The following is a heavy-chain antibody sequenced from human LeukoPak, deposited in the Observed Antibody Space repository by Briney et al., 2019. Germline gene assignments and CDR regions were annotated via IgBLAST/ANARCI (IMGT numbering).Heavy chain of an antibody. CDR1: GYTFTSCY. CDR2: INPSGGST. CDR3: ARDAGAGYYSDYYYYMDV. D-gene: IGHD3-10*01. J-gene: IGHJ6*03. Sequence: GASVKVSCKASGYTFTSCYMHWVRQAPGQGLEWMGIINPSGGSTSYAQKFQGRVTMTRDMSTSTVYMELSSLRSEDTAVYYCARDAGAGYYSDYYYYMDVWGKGTTVTVSS. V-gene: IGHV1-46*01.